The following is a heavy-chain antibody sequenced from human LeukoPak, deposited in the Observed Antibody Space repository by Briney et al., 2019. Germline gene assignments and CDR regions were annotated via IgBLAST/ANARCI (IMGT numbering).Heavy chain of an antibody. CDR1: GYSISSGYY. V-gene: IGHV4-38-2*02. CDR3: ARGGDMYYFDY. CDR2: IYHSGST. Sequence: PSETLSLTCTVSGYSISSGYYWGWIRQPPGEGLEWIGSIYHSGSTYYNPSLKSRVTISVDTSKNQFSLKLSSVTAADTAVYYCARGGDMYYFDYWGQGTLVTVSS. J-gene: IGHJ4*02. D-gene: IGHD2-15*01.